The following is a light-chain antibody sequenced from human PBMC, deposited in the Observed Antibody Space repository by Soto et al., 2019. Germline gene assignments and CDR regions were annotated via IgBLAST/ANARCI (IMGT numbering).Light chain of an antibody. J-gene: IGKJ1*01. CDR1: QSISKH. CDR3: QQSYSSPPT. CDR2: AAS. Sequence: DIQVTQSPASLSASVGDIVIITCRAIQSISKHLNWYQQKPGKAPKLLIFAASSLQSGVPSRFSGSRYGPDFTLTISSLQPEDFATYYCQQSYSSPPTFGQGTKVDIK. V-gene: IGKV1-39*01.